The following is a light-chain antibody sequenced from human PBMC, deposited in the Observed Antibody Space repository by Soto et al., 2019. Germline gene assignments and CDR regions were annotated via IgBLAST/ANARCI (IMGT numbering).Light chain of an antibody. V-gene: IGKV3-15*01. J-gene: IGKJ4*01. CDR3: QQYNNWPLT. CDR2: GAS. CDR1: QSVSSN. Sequence: EIEMTQSPATLSVSPGERATLSCRASQSVSSNLAWYQQKPGQAPRLLISGASTRATGIPARFSGSGSGTEFTLTISSLQSEDFAVYYCQQYNNWPLTFGGGTKVEIK.